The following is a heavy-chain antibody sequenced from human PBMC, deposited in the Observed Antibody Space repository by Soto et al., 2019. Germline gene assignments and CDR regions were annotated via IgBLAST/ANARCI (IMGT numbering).Heavy chain of an antibody. CDR1: GRIFSSFP. V-gene: IGHV1-69*06. CDR2: VISASGSV. CDR3: ARVGSRDAYNFVLDQ. D-gene: IGHD1-1*01. Sequence: QVQVVQSGAEVKKPGSSVKISCKASGRIFSSFPTSWVRQVPGQGLEWMGGVISASGSVTYAPKFQGRVTVAAVNSAGIGYMEVASLTSGDTALYFCARVGSRDAYNFVLDQGGPGTMVTVSS. J-gene: IGHJ1*01.